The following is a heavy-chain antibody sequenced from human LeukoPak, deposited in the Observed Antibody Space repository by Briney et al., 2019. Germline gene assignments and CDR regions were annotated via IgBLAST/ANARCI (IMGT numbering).Heavy chain of an antibody. Sequence: SETLSLTCTVSGGSISSSNYYWGWIRQPPGKGLEWIGEINHSGSTNYNPSLKSRVTISVDTSKNQFSLKLSSVTAADTAVYYCARGNPPGGVYWGQGSLVTVSS. CDR1: GGSISSSNYY. V-gene: IGHV4-39*07. J-gene: IGHJ4*02. CDR3: ARGNPPGGVY. CDR2: INHSGST. D-gene: IGHD1-26*01.